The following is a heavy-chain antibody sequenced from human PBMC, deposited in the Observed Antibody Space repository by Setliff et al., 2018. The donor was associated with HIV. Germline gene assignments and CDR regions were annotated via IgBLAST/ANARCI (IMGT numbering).Heavy chain of an antibody. D-gene: IGHD3-10*01. J-gene: IGHJ4*02. CDR3: ARDLRIRSWVVRGVLGY. CDR2: MNPNSGNT. Sequence: ASVKVSCKASGYTFTNYDINWVRQATGQGLEWMGRMNPNSGNTEYAQQFQGRVTMTRNTSISTAYMELSSLRSEDTAIYYCARDLRIRSWVVRGVLGYWGQGTLVTVSS. V-gene: IGHV1-8*02. CDR1: GYTFTNYD.